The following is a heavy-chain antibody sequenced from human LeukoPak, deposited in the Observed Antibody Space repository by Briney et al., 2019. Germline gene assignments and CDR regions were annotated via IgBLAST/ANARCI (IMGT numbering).Heavy chain of an antibody. V-gene: IGHV4-38-2*02. CDR1: GYSISSGYY. CDR2: IYHSGTT. CDR3: ARHPYYYYYMDV. J-gene: IGHJ6*03. Sequence: SETLSLTCTVSGYSISSGYYWGWIRQPPGKGLEWIGSIYHSGTTYYNPSLKSRVTILVDTSKNQFSLKLSSVTAADTAVYYCARHPYYYYYMDVWGKGTTVTISS.